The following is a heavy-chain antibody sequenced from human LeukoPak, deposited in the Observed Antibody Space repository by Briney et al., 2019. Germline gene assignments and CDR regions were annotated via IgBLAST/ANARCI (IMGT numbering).Heavy chain of an antibody. D-gene: IGHD3-22*01. CDR1: GGTFSSYA. V-gene: IGHV1-69*04. CDR2: IIPILGIA. CDR3: ARKYYDSSGYYYGMDV. Sequence: ASVKVSCKASGGTFSSYAISWVRQAPGQGLEWMGRIIPILGIANYAQKFQGRVTITADKSTSTAYMELSSLRSEDTAVYYCARKYYDSSGYYYGMDVWGQGPTVTVSS. J-gene: IGHJ6*02.